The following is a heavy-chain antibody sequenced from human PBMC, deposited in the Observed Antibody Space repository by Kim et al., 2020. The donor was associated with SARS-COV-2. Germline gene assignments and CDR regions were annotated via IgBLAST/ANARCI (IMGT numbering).Heavy chain of an antibody. CDR3: AREDWGSSFDY. V-gene: IGHV1-3*01. Sequence: TKYSQKFQGRVTITRDTSASTAYMELSSLRSEDTAVYYCAREDWGSSFDYWGQGTLVTVSS. CDR2: T. J-gene: IGHJ4*02. D-gene: IGHD7-27*01.